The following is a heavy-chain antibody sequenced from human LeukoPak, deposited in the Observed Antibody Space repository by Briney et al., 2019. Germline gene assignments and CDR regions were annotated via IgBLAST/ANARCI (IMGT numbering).Heavy chain of an antibody. Sequence: SVKVSCKASGGTFSSYAISWVRQAPGQGLEWMGGIIPIFGTANYAQKFQGRVTNTADKSTSTAYMELSSLRSEDTAVYYCARGVVAATLMEYYYYGMDVWGKGTTVTVSS. CDR3: ARGVVAATLMEYYYYGMDV. CDR1: GGTFSSYA. D-gene: IGHD2-15*01. CDR2: IIPIFGTA. V-gene: IGHV1-69*06. J-gene: IGHJ6*04.